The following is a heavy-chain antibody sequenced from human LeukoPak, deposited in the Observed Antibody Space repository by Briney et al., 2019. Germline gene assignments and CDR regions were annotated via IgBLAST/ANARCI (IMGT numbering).Heavy chain of an antibody. D-gene: IGHD2-15*01. J-gene: IGHJ2*01. V-gene: IGHV3-48*03. Sequence: PGGSLRLSCAASGFTFSSYEMNWVRQAPGKGLEWVSYISSSGSTIYYEDSVEGRFTISRDNAKNSLYLQMNSLRAEDTAVYYCARGRYCSGGTCYIYWYFDLWGRGTLVTVSS. CDR1: GFTFSSYE. CDR3: ARGRYCSGGTCYIYWYFDL. CDR2: ISSSGSTI.